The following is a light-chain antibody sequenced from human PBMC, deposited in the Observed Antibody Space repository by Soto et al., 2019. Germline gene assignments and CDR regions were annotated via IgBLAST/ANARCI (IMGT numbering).Light chain of an antibody. Sequence: IVLTQYPGTRSLSPGERATLSCRASQTVISSSLAWFQQKPGQAPRLLIYDASNRATGIPDRFSGSGSGTDFTLTISRLEPEDFAVYFCQQYGSSPTWTFGQGTKVDIK. CDR1: QTVISSS. J-gene: IGKJ1*01. CDR2: DAS. CDR3: QQYGSSPTWT. V-gene: IGKV3-20*01.